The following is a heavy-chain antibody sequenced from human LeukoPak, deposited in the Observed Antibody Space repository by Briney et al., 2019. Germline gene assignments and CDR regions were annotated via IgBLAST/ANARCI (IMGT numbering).Heavy chain of an antibody. Sequence: GGSLRLSCAASGFTFSSYAMHWVRQAPGKGLEWVAAISYSGSNKYYADSVKGRFTISRDNSKNTLYLQMNSLRAEDTAVYYWAKEKGFSSGGEHFDYWGQGTLVTVSS. CDR3: AKEKGFSSGGEHFDY. D-gene: IGHD6-19*01. CDR2: ISYSGSNK. V-gene: IGHV3-23*01. J-gene: IGHJ4*02. CDR1: GFTFSSYA.